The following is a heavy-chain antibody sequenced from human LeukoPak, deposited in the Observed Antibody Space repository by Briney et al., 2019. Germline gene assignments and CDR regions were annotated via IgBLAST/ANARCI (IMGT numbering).Heavy chain of an antibody. D-gene: IGHD4-17*01. CDR2: INSDGSST. V-gene: IGHV3-74*01. CDR3: SIWGYGDYVPAFDI. CDR1: GFTFSSYW. J-gene: IGHJ3*02. Sequence: PGGSLRLSCAASGFTFSSYWMHWVRQAPGKGLVWVSRINSDGSSTSYADSVKGRFTISRDNAKNTLYLQMNSLRAEDTAVYYCSIWGYGDYVPAFDIWGQGTMVTVSS.